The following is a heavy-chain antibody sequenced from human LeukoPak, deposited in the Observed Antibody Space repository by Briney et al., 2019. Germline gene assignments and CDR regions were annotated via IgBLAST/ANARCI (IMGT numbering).Heavy chain of an antibody. CDR3: ARDLSSSSSMDV. CDR2: MYHSGTT. CDR1: GDSIRGYY. J-gene: IGHJ6*04. V-gene: IGHV4-59*01. D-gene: IGHD6-6*01. Sequence: SETLSLTCTVSGDSIRGYYWNWIRQSPGKGLEWIAYMYHSGTTNYNPSLKSRVTMSMDTSKNRFSLQLSSVTAADTAVHYCARDLSSSSSMDVWGKGTTVTVSS.